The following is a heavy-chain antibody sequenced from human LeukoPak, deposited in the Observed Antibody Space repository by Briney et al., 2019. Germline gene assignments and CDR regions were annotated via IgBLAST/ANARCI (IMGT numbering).Heavy chain of an antibody. D-gene: IGHD6-6*01. J-gene: IGHJ6*03. Sequence: ASVKVSCKASGGTFSSYAISWVRQAPGQGLEWMGGIIPIFGTANYAQKFQGRVTITTDESTSTAYMELSSLRSEDTAVYYCARDGIAARSRGYYYMDVWGKGTTVTVSS. CDR1: GGTFSSYA. V-gene: IGHV1-69*05. CDR3: ARDGIAARSRGYYYMDV. CDR2: IIPIFGTA.